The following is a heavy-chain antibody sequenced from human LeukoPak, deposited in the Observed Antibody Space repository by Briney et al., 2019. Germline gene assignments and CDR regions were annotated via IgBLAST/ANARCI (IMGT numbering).Heavy chain of an antibody. CDR1: GFTFSSYW. V-gene: IGHV3-23*01. D-gene: IGHD3-10*01. CDR2: ISGSGGST. CDR3: AKDNLYGSGSYYDY. J-gene: IGHJ4*02. Sequence: GGSLRLSCAASGFTFSSYWMNWVRQAPGKGLEWVSAISGSGGSTYYADSVKGRFTISRDNSKNTLYLQMNSLRAEDTAVYYCAKDNLYGSGSYYDYWGQGTLVTVSS.